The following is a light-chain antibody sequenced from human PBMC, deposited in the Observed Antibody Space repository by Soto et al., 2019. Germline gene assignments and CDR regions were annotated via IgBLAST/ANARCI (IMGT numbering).Light chain of an antibody. V-gene: IGKV3-20*01. CDR2: GAS. CDR3: QQYGSSPRLT. J-gene: IGKJ1*01. CDR1: QSVSSSY. Sequence: EIVLTQSPGTLSLSPGERATLSCRASQSVSSSYLAWYQQKPGQAPRLLIYGASSRATGIPDRFSGSGYGTDFTLTISRLEPEDFAVYYCQQYGSSPRLTFGQGTKVEIK.